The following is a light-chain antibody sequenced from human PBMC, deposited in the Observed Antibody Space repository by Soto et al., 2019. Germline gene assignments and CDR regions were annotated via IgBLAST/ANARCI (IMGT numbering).Light chain of an antibody. CDR2: AAS. CDR3: QKYKSAPWT. CDR1: LGISNY. V-gene: IGKV1-27*01. J-gene: IGKJ1*01. Sequence: DIQMTQSPSSLSASVGDRVTITCRASLGISNYLAWYQQKPGKVPKLLIYAASTLQLGVPSRFSGSGSGTDFTLTINSLQPEDVATYYCQKYKSAPWTFGEGTKVEIK.